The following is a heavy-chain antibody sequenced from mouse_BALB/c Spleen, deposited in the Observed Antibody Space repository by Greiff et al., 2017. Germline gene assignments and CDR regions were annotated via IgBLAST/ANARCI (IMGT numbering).Heavy chain of an antibody. J-gene: IGHJ4*01. D-gene: IGHD2-3*01. V-gene: IGHV1S29*02. Sequence: VQLQQSGPELVKPGASVKISCKASGYTFTDYNMHWVKQSHGKSLEWIGYIYPYNGGTGYNQKFKSKATLTVDNSSSTAYMELRSLTSEDSAVYYCARLDGYYPHYYAMDYWGQGTSVTVSS. CDR3: ARLDGYYPHYYAMDY. CDR2: IYPYNGGT. CDR1: GYTFTDYN.